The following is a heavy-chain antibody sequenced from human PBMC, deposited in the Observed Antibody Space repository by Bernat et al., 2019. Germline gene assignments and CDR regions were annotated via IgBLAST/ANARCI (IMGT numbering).Heavy chain of an antibody. Sequence: QVQLQESDPGLVKPSETLSLTCTVSGGSVSSGSYYWSWIRQPPGKGLEWIGYIYYSGSTNYNPSLKSRVTISVDTSKNQFSLKLSSVTAADTAVYYCARDPRWGYFDLWGRGTLVTVSS. CDR1: GGSVSSGSYY. CDR3: ARDPRWGYFDL. D-gene: IGHD1-26*01. J-gene: IGHJ2*01. V-gene: IGHV4-61*01. CDR2: IYYSGST.